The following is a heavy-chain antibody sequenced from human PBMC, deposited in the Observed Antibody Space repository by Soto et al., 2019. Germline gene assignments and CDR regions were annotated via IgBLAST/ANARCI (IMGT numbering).Heavy chain of an antibody. CDR1: GGSISSYY. Sequence: QVQLQESGPGLVKPSETLSLTCTVSGGSISSYYWSWIRQPPGKGLEWIGYIYYSGSTNYNPSLXSXAXIXXDTSKNPFSLKLSSVTAADTAVYYCASLWGWSVDYWGQGTLVTVSS. V-gene: IGHV4-59*08. CDR3: ASLWGWSVDY. J-gene: IGHJ4*02. D-gene: IGHD3-16*01. CDR2: IYYSGST.